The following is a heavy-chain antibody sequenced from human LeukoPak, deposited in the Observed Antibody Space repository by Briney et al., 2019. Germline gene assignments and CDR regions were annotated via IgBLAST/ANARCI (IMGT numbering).Heavy chain of an antibody. D-gene: IGHD3-10*01. Sequence: PSETLSLTCTVSGVSISSYYWSWIRQPPGKGLEWIGYFYYSGSTNYNPSLKSRVTISVDTSKNQFSLRLSSVTAADTAVYYCARGKNYYGSGSDPSDYWGQGTLVTVSS. J-gene: IGHJ4*02. CDR2: FYYSGST. V-gene: IGHV4-59*01. CDR1: GVSISSYY. CDR3: ARGKNYYGSGSDPSDY.